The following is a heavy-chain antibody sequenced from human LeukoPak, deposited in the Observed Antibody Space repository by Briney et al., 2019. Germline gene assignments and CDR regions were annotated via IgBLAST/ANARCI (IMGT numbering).Heavy chain of an antibody. CDR1: GYTFTSYG. CDR3: ARDIRAYYYDSSGYSFDY. CDR2: ISAYNGNT. Sequence: ASVKVSCKASGYTFTSYGISWVRQAPGQGLEWMGWISAYNGNTNYAQKLQGRVTMTTDTSTSTAYMELRSLRSDDTAVYYCARDIRAYYYDSSGYSFDYWGQGTLVTVSS. V-gene: IGHV1-18*01. J-gene: IGHJ4*02. D-gene: IGHD3-22*01.